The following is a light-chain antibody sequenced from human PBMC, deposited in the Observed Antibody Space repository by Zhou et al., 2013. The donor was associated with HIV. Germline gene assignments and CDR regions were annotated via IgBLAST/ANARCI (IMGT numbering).Light chain of an antibody. Sequence: DVQLTQSPPTLSASVGDRVTITCRASQGIRNDLGWYQQKPGKAPKCLIYAASSLQSGVPSRFSGSGSGTEFSLTISSLQPDDFATYYCQQYNSYYWTFGQGTKVEIK. CDR3: QQYNSYYWT. V-gene: IGKV1-17*01. CDR2: AAS. J-gene: IGKJ1*01. CDR1: QGIRND.